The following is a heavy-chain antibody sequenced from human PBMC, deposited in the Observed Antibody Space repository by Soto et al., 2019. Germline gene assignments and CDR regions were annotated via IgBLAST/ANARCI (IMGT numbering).Heavy chain of an antibody. CDR3: GTMPIVVEPAPMDV. CDR1: GGSISSGDYY. D-gene: IGHD2-2*01. V-gene: IGHV4-30-4*01. J-gene: IGHJ6*02. Sequence: QVQLQESGPGLVKPSETLSLTCTVSGGSISSGDYYWSWIRQPPGKGLEWIGYIYYSGSTSYNASLKSRTSISADPSNNQFSLKLHSLTAAETAVYFCGTMPIVVEPAPMDVWGPGTSVTVSS. CDR2: IYYSGST.